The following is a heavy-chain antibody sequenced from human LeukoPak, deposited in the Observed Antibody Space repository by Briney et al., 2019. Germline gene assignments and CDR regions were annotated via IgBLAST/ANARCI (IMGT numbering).Heavy chain of an antibody. D-gene: IGHD6-13*01. Sequence: SETLSLACTVSGGSISSSTYYWGWIRQPPGKGLEWIGSMYYSGSTYYNPSLKSRVTISVDTSKNQFSLKLSSVTAADTAVYYCARHSPGAAADYYFDYWGQGTLVTVSS. CDR1: GGSISSSTYY. CDR3: ARHSPGAAADYYFDY. J-gene: IGHJ4*02. V-gene: IGHV4-39*01. CDR2: MYYSGST.